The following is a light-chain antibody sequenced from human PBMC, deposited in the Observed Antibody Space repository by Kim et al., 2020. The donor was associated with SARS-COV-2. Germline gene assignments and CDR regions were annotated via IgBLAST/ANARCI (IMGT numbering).Light chain of an antibody. Sequence: LSAYVGGTISITCRASQSISGRLAWYQQKPGKAPKVLISKASSLESGVPSRFSGSGSGTEYTLTIYSLQPDDFATYYCQQYHAYSTFGQGTKLEIK. J-gene: IGKJ2*01. CDR3: QQYHAYST. CDR2: KAS. V-gene: IGKV1-5*03. CDR1: QSISGR.